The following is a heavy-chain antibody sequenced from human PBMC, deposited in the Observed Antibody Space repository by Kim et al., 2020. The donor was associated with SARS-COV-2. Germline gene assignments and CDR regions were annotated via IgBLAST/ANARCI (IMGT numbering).Heavy chain of an antibody. Sequence: GGSLRLSCAASGFTFSSYWMSWVRQAPGKGLEWVANIKEDGSEKYYVDSVKGRFIISRDNAKNSMYLQMNSLRAEDTAVYYCARERGRYGLEDYWGQGTRVTVSS. CDR3: ARERGRYGLEDY. J-gene: IGHJ4*02. D-gene: IGHD5-18*01. CDR2: IKEDGSEK. CDR1: GFTFSSYW. V-gene: IGHV3-7*05.